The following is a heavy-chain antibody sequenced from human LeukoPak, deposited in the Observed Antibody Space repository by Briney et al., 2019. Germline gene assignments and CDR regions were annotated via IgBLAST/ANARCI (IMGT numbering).Heavy chain of an antibody. CDR2: IRSKAYGGTT. J-gene: IGHJ4*02. Sequence: GGSLRLSCTASGFTFGDYAMSWFRQAPGKGLEWVGFIRSKAYGGTTEYAASVKGRFTISRDDSKSIAYLQMNSLKTEDTAVYYCIRNRYRGYSSGPYYDYWGQGTLVTVSS. CDR1: GFTFGDYA. V-gene: IGHV3-49*03. D-gene: IGHD6-19*01. CDR3: IRNRYRGYSSGPYYDY.